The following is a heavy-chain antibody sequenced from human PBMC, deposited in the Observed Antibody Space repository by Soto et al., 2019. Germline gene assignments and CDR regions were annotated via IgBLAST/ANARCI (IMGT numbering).Heavy chain of an antibody. J-gene: IGHJ5*02. CDR2: MYTKERT. CDR3: ARDDYKDGGNNWFDP. V-gene: IGHV4-4*07. CDR1: CGSITNYY. D-gene: IGHD3-16*01. Sequence: SETLSLTCTFSCGSITNYYWSWIRQPAGKGLEWIGRMYTKERTNYNLSFKSRVTMSVDTSKNQFSLKLNAVTAADTAVYYCARDDYKDGGNNWFDPWGQGTLVTVS.